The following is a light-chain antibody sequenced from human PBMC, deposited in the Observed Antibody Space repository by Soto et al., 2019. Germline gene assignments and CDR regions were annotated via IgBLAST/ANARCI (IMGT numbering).Light chain of an antibody. CDR3: QQYNSRT. CDR2: DAS. CDR1: QSISSW. J-gene: IGKJ1*01. Sequence: DIQMTQSPSTLSASVGDRVTITCRASQSISSWLAWYQQKPGKAPKLLIYDASSLESGVPSRFSGSGSGTEFTLTISSMQPDEFATYYCQQYNSRTFGQGTKVEIE. V-gene: IGKV1-5*01.